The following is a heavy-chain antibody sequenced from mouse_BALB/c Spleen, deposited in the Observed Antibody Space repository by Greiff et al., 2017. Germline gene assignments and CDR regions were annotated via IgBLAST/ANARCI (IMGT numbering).Heavy chain of an antibody. J-gene: IGHJ4*01. Sequence: EVTLVESGGGLVKPGGSLKLSCAASGFTFSSYAMSWVRQTPEKRLEWVASISSGGSTYYPDSVKGRFTISRDNARNILYLQMSSLRSEDTAMYYCARAYYDYDDGYAMDYWGQGTSVTVSS. CDR2: ISSGGST. CDR1: GFTFSSYA. D-gene: IGHD2-4*01. CDR3: ARAYYDYDDGYAMDY. V-gene: IGHV5-6-5*01.